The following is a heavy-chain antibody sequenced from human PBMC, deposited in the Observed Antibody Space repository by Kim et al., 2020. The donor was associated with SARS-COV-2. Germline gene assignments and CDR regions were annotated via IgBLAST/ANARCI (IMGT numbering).Heavy chain of an antibody. CDR2: IYHSGST. Sequence: SETLSLTCAVSGGSISSSNWWSWVRQPPGKGLEWIGEIYHSGSTNYNPSLKSRVTISVDKSKNQFSLKLSSVTAADTAVYYCARRTLGATTYYFEYWGQGTLVTVSS. D-gene: IGHD1-26*01. V-gene: IGHV4-4*02. CDR3: ARRTLGATTYYFEY. J-gene: IGHJ4*02. CDR1: GGSISSSNW.